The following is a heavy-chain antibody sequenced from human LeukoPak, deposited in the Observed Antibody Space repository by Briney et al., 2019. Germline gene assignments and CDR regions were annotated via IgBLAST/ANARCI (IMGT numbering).Heavy chain of an antibody. CDR3: ATDLTTVTSGTY. Sequence: ASVKVSCKVSGYTLTELSMHWVRQAPGKGLEWMGGFDPEDGETIYAQKFQGRVTMTEDTSTDTAYMELSSLRSEDTAVCYCATDLTTVTSGTYWGQGTLVTVSS. J-gene: IGHJ4*02. CDR2: FDPEDGET. CDR1: GYTLTELS. V-gene: IGHV1-24*01. D-gene: IGHD4-11*01.